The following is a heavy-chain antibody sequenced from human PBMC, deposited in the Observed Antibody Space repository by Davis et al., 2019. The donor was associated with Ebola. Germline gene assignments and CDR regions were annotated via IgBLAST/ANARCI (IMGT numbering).Heavy chain of an antibody. Sequence: GESLKISCAASGFTFRSHAMHWVRQAPGKGLEWVSLISYDETAKLYADSVKGRFTISRDNFKDSLFLQLDSLRAEDTAVYFCAREPTGNYYYFYGMEVWGKGTTVSVSS. CDR2: ISYDETAK. CDR1: GFTFRSHA. V-gene: IGHV3-30*01. D-gene: IGHD4-11*01. J-gene: IGHJ6*04. CDR3: AREPTGNYYYFYGMEV.